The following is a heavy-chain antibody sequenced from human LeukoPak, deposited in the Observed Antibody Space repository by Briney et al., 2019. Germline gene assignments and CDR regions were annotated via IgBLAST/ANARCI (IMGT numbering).Heavy chain of an antibody. CDR2: IYTSGST. CDR1: GGSISSYY. J-gene: IGHJ6*03. D-gene: IGHD1-26*01. CDR3: AKVGEGAYDYYYYMDV. V-gene: IGHV4-4*07. Sequence: PSETLSLTCTVSGGSISSYYWSWIRQPAGKGLEWIGRIYTSGSTNYNPSLKSRVTMSVDTSKNQFSLKLSSVTAADTAVYYCAKVGEGAYDYYYYMDVWGKGTTVTVSS.